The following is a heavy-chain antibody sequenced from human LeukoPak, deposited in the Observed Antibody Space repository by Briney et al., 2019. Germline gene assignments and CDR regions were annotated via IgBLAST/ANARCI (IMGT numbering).Heavy chain of an antibody. CDR1: GFSFISYG. Sequence: GGSLRLSCAPSGFSFISYGMHWVRQAPGKGRGWVAFIRYGGSHQIYADSVRGRFTISRENPKNTLYLQMNSLRGEDTPVYFCARDSGTWFYLQHWGQGTLVTVYS. V-gene: IGHV3-30*02. CDR3: ARDSGTWFYLQH. D-gene: IGHD2/OR15-2a*01. J-gene: IGHJ1*01. CDR2: IRYGGSHQ.